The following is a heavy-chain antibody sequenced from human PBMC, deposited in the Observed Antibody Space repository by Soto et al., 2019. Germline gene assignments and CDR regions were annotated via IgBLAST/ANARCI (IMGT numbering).Heavy chain of an antibody. V-gene: IGHV1-58*01. CDR3: ATANNTSPFDY. Sequence: ASVKVSCKDSGFTFADSAVQWVRQARGQSLEWIGRIIVDSGNTKSAEKFTERVSMSWDMSTSTAFMELRSLSSDDTAVYYCATANNTSPFDYWGLGTLVTVSS. J-gene: IGHJ4*02. CDR1: GFTFADSA. D-gene: IGHD1-26*01. CDR2: IIVDSGNT.